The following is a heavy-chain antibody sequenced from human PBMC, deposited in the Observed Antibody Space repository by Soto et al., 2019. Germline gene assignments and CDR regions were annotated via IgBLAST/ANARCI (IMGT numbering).Heavy chain of an antibody. CDR3: ARAVRAFDY. CDR2: ISYDGSNK. V-gene: IGHV3-30-3*01. J-gene: IGHJ4*02. Sequence: QVQLVGSGEAVFKPGRSLKLPCAASGSTFSSYPRTGALQAQGKGLEWVAVISYDGSNKYYADSGKGRFTISRDNSKNTLYLQMNSLRAEDTAVYYCARAVRAFDYWGQGTLVTVSS. CDR1: GSTFSSYP.